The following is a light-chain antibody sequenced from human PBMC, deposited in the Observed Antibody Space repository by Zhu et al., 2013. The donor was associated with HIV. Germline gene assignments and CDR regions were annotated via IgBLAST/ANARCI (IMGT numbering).Light chain of an antibody. CDR1: QSISSN. CDR3: QQYNDWPRT. J-gene: IGKJ1*01. CDR2: AAS. V-gene: IGKV3-15*01. Sequence: EIVMTQSPVTLSVSPGERAALSCRASQSISSNLAWYQQRPGQAPRLLIYAASTRATDIPARFSGSGSGTEFTLTISSLQSEDFAVYYCQQYNDWPRTFGQGTKVEIK.